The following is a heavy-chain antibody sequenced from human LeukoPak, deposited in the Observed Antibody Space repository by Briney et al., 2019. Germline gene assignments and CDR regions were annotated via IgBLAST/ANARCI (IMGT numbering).Heavy chain of an antibody. J-gene: IGHJ2*01. CDR2: IYYSGST. CDR3: ARGEVNDPYWYFDL. V-gene: IGHV4-30-4*01. D-gene: IGHD1-1*01. Sequence: SETLSLTCTVSGGSISSGDYYWSWIRQPPGKGLEWIGYIYYSGSTYYNPSLKSRVTISVDTSKNQFSLKLSSVTAADTAVYYCARGEVNDPYWYFDLWGRGTLVTVSS. CDR1: GGSISSGDYY.